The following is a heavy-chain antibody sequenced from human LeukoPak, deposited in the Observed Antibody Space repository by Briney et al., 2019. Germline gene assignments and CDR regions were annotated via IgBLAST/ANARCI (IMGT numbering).Heavy chain of an antibody. CDR3: AREVAVAGMSDSWFDP. J-gene: IGHJ5*02. V-gene: IGHV1-2*02. Sequence: GASVKVSCKASGYTFTGYYIHWVRQAPGQGLEWMGWINPNSGGTNYAQKFQGRVTMTRDTSISTAYMELSRLISDDTAVYYCAREVAVAGMSDSWFDPWGQGTLVTVSS. CDR1: GYTFTGYY. D-gene: IGHD6-19*01. CDR2: INPNSGGT.